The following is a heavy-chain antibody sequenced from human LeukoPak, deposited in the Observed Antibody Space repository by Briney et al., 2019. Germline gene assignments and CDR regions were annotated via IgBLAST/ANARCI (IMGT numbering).Heavy chain of an antibody. Sequence: SETLPLTCAVYGGSFSGYYWSWIRQPPGKGLGWIGEINHSGSTNYNPSLKSRVTISVDTSKNQFSLKLSSVTAADTAVYYCARGLGGSYSDYWGQGTLVTVSS. J-gene: IGHJ4*02. CDR2: INHSGST. D-gene: IGHD1-26*01. CDR3: ARGLGGSYSDY. V-gene: IGHV4-34*01. CDR1: GGSFSGYY.